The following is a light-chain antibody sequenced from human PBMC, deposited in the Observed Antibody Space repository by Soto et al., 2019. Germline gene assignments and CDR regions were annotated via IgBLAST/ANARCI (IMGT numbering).Light chain of an antibody. CDR1: SSDVGTYAY. J-gene: IGLJ3*02. Sequence: QSALTQPPSASGSLGQSVTVSCTGSSSDVGTYAYVSWYQHRPGTAPKLLIYGVNKRPSGVPDRFSGSKSGSTASLTVSGLQAEDEADYYCSSFAANDNVVFGGGTKLTVL. CDR3: SSFAANDNVV. CDR2: GVN. V-gene: IGLV2-8*01.